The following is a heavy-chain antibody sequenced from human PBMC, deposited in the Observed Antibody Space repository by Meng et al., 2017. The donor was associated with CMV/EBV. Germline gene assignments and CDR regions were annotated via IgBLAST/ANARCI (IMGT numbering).Heavy chain of an antibody. CDR1: GFTFSSYS. CDR2: ISSSSSYI. CDR3: ARDLERTYYYDSSGYSFFDY. V-gene: IGHV3-21*01. Sequence: EVQLVESGGGLVKPGGSLRLSCAASGFTFSSYSMNWVRQAPGKGLEWVSSISSSSSYIYYADSVKGRFTISRDNAKNSLYLQMNSLRAEDTAVYYCARDLERTYYYDSSGYSFFDYWGQGTLVTVSS. J-gene: IGHJ4*02. D-gene: IGHD3-22*01.